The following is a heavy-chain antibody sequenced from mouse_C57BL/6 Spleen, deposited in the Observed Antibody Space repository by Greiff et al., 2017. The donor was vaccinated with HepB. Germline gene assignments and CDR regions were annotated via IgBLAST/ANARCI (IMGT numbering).Heavy chain of an antibody. CDR3: ARHYSNYEGAYFDY. CDR1: GYTFTNYW. D-gene: IGHD2-5*01. J-gene: IGHJ2*01. Sequence: VQLQQSGAELVRPGTSVKMSCKASGYTFTNYWIGWAKQRPGHGLEWIGDIYPGGGYTNYNEKFKGKATLTADKSSSTAYMQFSSLTSEDSAIYYCARHYSNYEGAYFDYWGQGTTLTVSS. V-gene: IGHV1-63*01. CDR2: IYPGGGYT.